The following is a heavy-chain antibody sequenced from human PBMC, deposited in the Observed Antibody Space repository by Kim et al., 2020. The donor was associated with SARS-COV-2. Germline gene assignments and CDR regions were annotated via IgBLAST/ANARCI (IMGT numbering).Heavy chain of an antibody. V-gene: IGHV1-18*01. J-gene: IGHJ5*02. D-gene: IGHD6-13*01. CDR3: ARNRIAAAGRGWFDP. Sequence: KLQGRVTMTTDTSTSTAYMELRSLRSDDTAVYYCARNRIAAAGRGWFDPWGQGTLVTVSS.